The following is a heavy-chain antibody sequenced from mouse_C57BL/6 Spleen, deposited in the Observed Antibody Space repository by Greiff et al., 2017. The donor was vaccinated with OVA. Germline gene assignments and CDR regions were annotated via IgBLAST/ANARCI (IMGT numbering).Heavy chain of an antibody. CDR2: ISSGGSYT. D-gene: IGHD1-1*01. V-gene: IGHV5-6*01. J-gene: IGHJ2*01. CDR1: GFTFSSYG. CDR3: ARPYYYGSTHEPPFDY. Sequence: EVKLMESGGDLVKPGGSLKLSCAASGFTFSSYGMSWVRQTPDKRLEWVATISSGGSYTYYPDSVKGRFTISRDNAKNTLYLQMSSLKSEDTAMYYCARPYYYGSTHEPPFDYWGQGTTLTVSS.